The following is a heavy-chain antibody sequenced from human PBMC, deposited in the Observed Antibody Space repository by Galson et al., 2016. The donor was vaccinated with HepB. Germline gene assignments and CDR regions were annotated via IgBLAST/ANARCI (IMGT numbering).Heavy chain of an antibody. CDR1: GYSFSNYI. J-gene: IGHJ5*02. V-gene: IGHV1-3*01. Sequence: SVKVSCKASGYSFSNYIMNWVRQAPGQRLEWMGWINGGNGNTKYSERFQDRVTITRDTSANTVYMEHDSLTSEDTVVYYCARDLGSSTWWGWLDPWGQGSLVSV. D-gene: IGHD6-13*01. CDR3: ARDLGSSTWWGWLDP. CDR2: INGGNGNT.